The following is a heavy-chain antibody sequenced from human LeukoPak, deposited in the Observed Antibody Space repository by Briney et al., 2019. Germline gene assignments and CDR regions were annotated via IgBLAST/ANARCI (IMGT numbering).Heavy chain of an antibody. J-gene: IGHJ4*02. CDR3: ARGRTGSYFSADY. Sequence: SETLSLTCTVSGGSISSYYWSWVRQPPGKGLEWIGYVHYSGSTKYNPSLKSRVTISVDTSKNQFSLKLSSVTAADTAVYYCARGRTGSYFSADYWGQGTLVTVSS. V-gene: IGHV4-59*01. D-gene: IGHD1-26*01. CDR2: VHYSGST. CDR1: GGSISSYY.